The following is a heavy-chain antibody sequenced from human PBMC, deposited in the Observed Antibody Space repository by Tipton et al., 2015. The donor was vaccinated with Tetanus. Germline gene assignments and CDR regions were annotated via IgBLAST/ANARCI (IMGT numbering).Heavy chain of an antibody. CDR1: RGPISSYY. Sequence: TLSLTCTVSRGPISSYYWSWIRQPAGKGLKWVGHISNGNTDYSTSLKSRVTLSVDLSKNQFSLQLRAVTAADTAVYYCARIHDFLSGHFDFWGQGTLVAVSS. V-gene: IGHV4-4*07. J-gene: IGHJ4*02. CDR2: ISNGNT. D-gene: IGHD3-3*01. CDR3: ARIHDFLSGHFDF.